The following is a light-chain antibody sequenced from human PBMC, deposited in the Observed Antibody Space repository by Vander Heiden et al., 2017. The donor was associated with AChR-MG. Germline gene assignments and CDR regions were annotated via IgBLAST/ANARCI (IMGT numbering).Light chain of an antibody. CDR1: CSDVGGYNY. CDR2: EGS. J-gene: IGLJ2*01. CDR3: SSYTSSSTEV. Sequence: QSALTQPASVSGSPGQSITIAGTVTCSDVGGYNYVSWNQQHPCRSPNLMIYEGSNRPSGVSNRFSGSKSGNTASLTISGRQAEDEADYYCSSYTSSSTEVFGGGTKLTVL. V-gene: IGLV2-14*01.